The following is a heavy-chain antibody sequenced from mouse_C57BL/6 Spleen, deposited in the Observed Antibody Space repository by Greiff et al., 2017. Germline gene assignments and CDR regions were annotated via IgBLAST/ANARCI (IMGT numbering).Heavy chain of an antibody. Sequence: QVQLQQSGSELRSPGSSVKLSCKDFDSEVFPIAYMSWVRQKPGHGFEWIGGILPSIGRTNYGEKFEDKATLDADTLSNTAYLELNSLTSEDSAIYYCARQGYGNCYYAMDYWGQGTSVTVSS. V-gene: IGHV15-2*01. CDR2: ILPSIGRT. CDR1: DSEVFPIAY. CDR3: ARQGYGNCYYAMDY. J-gene: IGHJ4*01. D-gene: IGHD2-1*01.